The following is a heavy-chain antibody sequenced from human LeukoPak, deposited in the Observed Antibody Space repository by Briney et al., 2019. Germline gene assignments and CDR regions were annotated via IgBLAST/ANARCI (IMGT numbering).Heavy chain of an antibody. J-gene: IGHJ4*02. CDR1: GNTFTGYY. CDR2: INPNSGGT. V-gene: IGHV1-2*02. CDR3: ARRPQYCRGGACYD. D-gene: IGHD2-15*01. Sequence: ASVKVSCKASGNTFTGYYMHWVRQAPGQGIEWMGWINPNSGGTNYAQKFQGRVTMTRDTSISSAYMELSRLRSDDTAVYYCARRPQYCRGGACYDWGQGTLVTVSS.